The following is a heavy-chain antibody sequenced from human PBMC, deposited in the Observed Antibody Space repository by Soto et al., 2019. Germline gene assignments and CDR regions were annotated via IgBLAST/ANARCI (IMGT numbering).Heavy chain of an antibody. V-gene: IGHV1-58*01. J-gene: IGHJ4*02. CDR2: IVVGSGNT. D-gene: IGHD4-17*01. Sequence: QMQLVQSGPEVKKPGTSVKVSCKASGFTFTSSAVQWVRQARGQRLEWIGWIVVGSGNTNYAQKFQERVTITRDMSTSIAYMELSSLRSADTAVYYCAAEIDDSGDYNYWGQGTLVTVSS. CDR3: AAEIDDSGDYNY. CDR1: GFTFTSSA.